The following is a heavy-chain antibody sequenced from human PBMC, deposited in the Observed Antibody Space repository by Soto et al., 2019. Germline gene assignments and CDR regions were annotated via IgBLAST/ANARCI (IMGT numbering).Heavy chain of an antibody. V-gene: IGHV3-11*06. Sequence: QVQLVESGGGLVKPGGSLRLSCAASTFSLSDYYMSWIRHAPGRGLEWVAYSSSTTSYTTYADSVKGRFTILRDNAKNSLYLQMKSLRGEDTAVYYCARSSHRGYFFDNWGQGTLVTVSS. D-gene: IGHD5-18*01. CDR1: TFSLSDYY. CDR2: SSSTTSYT. CDR3: ARSSHRGYFFDN. J-gene: IGHJ4*02.